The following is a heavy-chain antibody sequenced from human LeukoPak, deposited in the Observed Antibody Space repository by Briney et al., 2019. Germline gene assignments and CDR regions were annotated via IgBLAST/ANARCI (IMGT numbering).Heavy chain of an antibody. D-gene: IGHD6-19*01. CDR1: GGTFSSYA. CDR2: IIPIFGTA. CDR3: ARASRPGIAVAGTQDNWFDP. V-gene: IGHV1-69*05. J-gene: IGHJ5*02. Sequence: GASVKVSCKASGGTFSSYAISWVRQAPGQGLEWMGGIIPIFGTANYAQKFQGRVTITTDESTSTAYMELSSLRSEDTAVYYCARASRPGIAVAGTQDNWFDPWGQGTLVTVSS.